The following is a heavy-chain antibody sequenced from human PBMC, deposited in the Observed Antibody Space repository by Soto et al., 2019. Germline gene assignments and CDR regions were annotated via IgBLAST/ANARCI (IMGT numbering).Heavy chain of an antibody. V-gene: IGHV3-23*01. J-gene: IGHJ4*02. D-gene: IGHD3-22*01. CDR1: GFTFSSYA. Sequence: PGGSLRLCCAASGFTFSSYAMSWVRQAPGKGLEWVSAISGSGGSTYYADSVKGRFTISRDNSKNTLYLQMNSLRAEDTAVYYCAKDPRRHYDSSGYFGYWGQGTLVTVSS. CDR2: ISGSGGST. CDR3: AKDPRRHYDSSGYFGY.